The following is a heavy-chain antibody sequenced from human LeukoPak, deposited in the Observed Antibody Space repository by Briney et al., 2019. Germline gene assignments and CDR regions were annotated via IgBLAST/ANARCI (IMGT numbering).Heavy chain of an antibody. CDR3: ARSGRDGYNPEEGATWYYYMDV. CDR2: IIPIFGTA. D-gene: IGHD5-24*01. V-gene: IGHV1-69*06. CDR1: GGTFSSYA. J-gene: IGHJ6*03. Sequence: SVKVSCKASGGTFSSYAISWVRQAPGQGLEWMGGIIPIFGTANYAQKFQGRVTITADKSTSTAYMELSSLRSEDTAVYYCARSGRDGYNPEEGATWYYYMDVWGKGTTVTVSS.